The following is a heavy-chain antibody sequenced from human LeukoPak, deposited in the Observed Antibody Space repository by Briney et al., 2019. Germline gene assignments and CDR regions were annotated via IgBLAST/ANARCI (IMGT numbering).Heavy chain of an antibody. J-gene: IGHJ4*02. Sequence: GGSLRLSCAASGFTFSSYEMNWVRQAPGKGLEWVSYISSSGSTIYYADSVKGRFTISRDNAKNSLYLQMNSLRAEDTAVYYCAKELWFGELHTTPFDYWGQGTLVTVSS. CDR1: GFTFSSYE. V-gene: IGHV3-48*03. CDR2: ISSSGSTI. CDR3: AKELWFGELHTTPFDY. D-gene: IGHD3-10*01.